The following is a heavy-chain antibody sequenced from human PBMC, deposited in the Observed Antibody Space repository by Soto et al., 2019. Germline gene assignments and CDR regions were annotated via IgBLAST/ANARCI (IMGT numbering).Heavy chain of an antibody. D-gene: IGHD6-13*01. CDR1: GYTFNSHE. CDR2: ISGSGTT. V-gene: IGHV3-48*03. CDR3: ARGGIH. J-gene: IGHJ4*02. Sequence: PXGSLRLSCVASGYTFNSHEMNWIRHTPGKGLEWISSISGSGTTKYADSVKGRFTISRDNAHKSIYLEMNSLRVEDTAVYYCARGGIHWGQGALVTVSS.